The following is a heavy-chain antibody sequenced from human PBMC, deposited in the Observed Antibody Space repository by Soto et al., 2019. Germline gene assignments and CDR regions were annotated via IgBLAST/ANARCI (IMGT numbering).Heavy chain of an antibody. Sequence: QITLKESGHTLVKPTQTLTLTCTFSGFSLSTSGVGVAWIRQPPGKALEWLALIYWDDDKRYRPSLETRLTITKVTSKNQVVPTKTNMDSVDTATYYCAYLPCSGGSCYWFSYSGMDVWGQGTTVTVSS. V-gene: IGHV2-5*02. J-gene: IGHJ6*02. CDR2: IYWDDDK. CDR3: AYLPCSGGSCYWFSYSGMDV. CDR1: GFSLSTSGVG. D-gene: IGHD2-15*01.